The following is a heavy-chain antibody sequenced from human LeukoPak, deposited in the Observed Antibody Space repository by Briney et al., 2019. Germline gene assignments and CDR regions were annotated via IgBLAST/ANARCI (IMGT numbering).Heavy chain of an antibody. V-gene: IGHV4-39*07. CDR1: GGSITSSSYY. Sequence: PSETLSLTCTASGGSITSSSYYWSWIRQPPGKGLEWIGEINHSGSTNYNPSLKSRVTISVDTSKNQFSLKLSSVTAADTAVYYCARAKHSSFVKYNWFDPWGQGTLVTVSS. CDR3: ARAKHSSFVKYNWFDP. J-gene: IGHJ5*02. D-gene: IGHD6-6*01. CDR2: INHSGST.